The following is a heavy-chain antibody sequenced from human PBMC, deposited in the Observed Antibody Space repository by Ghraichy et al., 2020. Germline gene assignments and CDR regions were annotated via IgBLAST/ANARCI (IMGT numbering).Heavy chain of an antibody. J-gene: IGHJ4*02. CDR2: IYWNDDK. CDR1: GFSLSTSGVG. Sequence: GPTLVKPTQTLTLTCTFSGFSLSTSGVGVGWIRQPPGKALEWLALIYWNDDKRYSPSLKSRLTITKDTSKNQVVLTMTNMDPVDTATYYCAHYTEDAVDTAMVGFAYWGQGTLVTVSS. CDR3: AHYTEDAVDTAMVGFAY. V-gene: IGHV2-5*01. D-gene: IGHD5-18*01.